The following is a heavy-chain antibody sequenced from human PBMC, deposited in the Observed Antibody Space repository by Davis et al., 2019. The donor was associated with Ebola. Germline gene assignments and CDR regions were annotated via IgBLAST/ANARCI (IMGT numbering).Heavy chain of an antibody. CDR1: GGAFSSYI. D-gene: IGHD2-15*01. CDR3: ARWGYCSGGSCYVWGDFDY. J-gene: IGHJ4*02. Sequence: SVKVSCKASGGAFSSYIVSWVRQAPGQGLEWMGGIIPISGIPSYAQKFQGRVTISADDSTSTVYMELTSLRSEDTAVYYCARWGYCSGGSCYVWGDFDYWGQGTLVTVSS. V-gene: IGHV1-69*13. CDR2: IIPISGIP.